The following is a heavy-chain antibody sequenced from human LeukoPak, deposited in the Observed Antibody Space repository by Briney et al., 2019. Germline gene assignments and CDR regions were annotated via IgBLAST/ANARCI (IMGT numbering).Heavy chain of an antibody. CDR2: ISSSSSYI. CDR3: ARGPSITMIRGGQWYYYMDV. V-gene: IGHV3-21*04. Sequence: GGSLRLSCAASGFTFSSYSMNWVRQAPGKGLEWVSSISSSSSYIYYADPVKGRFTISRDNAKNSLYLQMNSLRAEDTAVYYCARGPSITMIRGGQWYYYMDVWGKGTTVTISS. J-gene: IGHJ6*03. CDR1: GFTFSSYS. D-gene: IGHD3-10*01.